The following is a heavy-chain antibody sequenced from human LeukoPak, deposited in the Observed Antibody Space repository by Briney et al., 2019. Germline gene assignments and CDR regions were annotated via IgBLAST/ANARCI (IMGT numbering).Heavy chain of an antibody. J-gene: IGHJ4*02. V-gene: IGHV7-4-1*02. CDR3: ARTRAPYYYGAGSPDF. CDR2: INTNTGSP. CDR1: GYTFTSYA. D-gene: IGHD3-10*01. Sequence: ASVKVSCKASGYTFTSYAMNWVRQAPGQGLEWMGWINTNTGSPRYAQDFTGRFVFSLDTSLSTTYLQISSLKFEDTAIYYCARTRAPYYYGAGSPDFWGQGTLVTVSS.